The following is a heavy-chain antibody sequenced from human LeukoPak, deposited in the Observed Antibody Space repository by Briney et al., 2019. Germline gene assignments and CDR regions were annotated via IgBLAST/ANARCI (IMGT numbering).Heavy chain of an antibody. D-gene: IGHD6-13*01. CDR3: ARASSSWYYYYYYGMDV. Sequence: GASVKVSCKASGYTFTSYDINRVRQATGQGLEWMGWMNPNSGNTGDAQKFQGRVTMTRHTSISTAYMELSSLRSEDTAVYYCARASSSWYYYYYYGMDVWGQGTTVTVSS. V-gene: IGHV1-8*01. CDR2: MNPNSGNT. CDR1: GYTFTSYD. J-gene: IGHJ6*02.